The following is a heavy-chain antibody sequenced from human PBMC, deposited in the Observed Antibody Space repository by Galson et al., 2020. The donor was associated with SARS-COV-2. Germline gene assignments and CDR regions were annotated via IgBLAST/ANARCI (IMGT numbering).Heavy chain of an antibody. CDR2: IRSKIDGGTT. D-gene: IGHD3-9*01. J-gene: IGHJ4*02. Sequence: GESLKISCAASGFTFSNAWMNWVRQAPGKGLEWVGRIRSKIDGGTTEYAAPVKDRFTISRDDSQDTLYLQMNSLKTEDTAVYYCTTFGLWGRGTRVTVSS. CDR3: TTFGL. CDR1: GFTFSNAW. V-gene: IGHV3-15*01.